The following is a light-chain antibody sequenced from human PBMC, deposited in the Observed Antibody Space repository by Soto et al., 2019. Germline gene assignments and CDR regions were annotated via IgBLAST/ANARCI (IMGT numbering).Light chain of an antibody. CDR3: HQYGSSPPT. CDR2: AAS. CDR1: QSISSY. Sequence: DIQMTQSPSSLSASVGDRVTITCRASQSISSYLNWYQQKPGKAPKLLIYAASSLQSGVPSRFSGSGSGTDFTLTISSLQPEDFAVYCCHQYGSSPPTFGGGTKVEIK. J-gene: IGKJ4*01. V-gene: IGKV1-39*01.